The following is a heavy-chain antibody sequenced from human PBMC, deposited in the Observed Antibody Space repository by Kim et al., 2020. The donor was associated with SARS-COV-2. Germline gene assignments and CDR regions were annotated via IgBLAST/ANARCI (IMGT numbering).Heavy chain of an antibody. J-gene: IGHJ4*02. CDR2: MNPNSGNT. V-gene: IGHV1-8*01. Sequence: ASVKVSCKASGYTFTSYDINWVRQATGQGLEWMGWMNPNSGNTGYAQKFQGRVTMTRNTSISTAYMELSSLRSEDTAVYYCARGNGKIRYSSGWYSGYYFDYWGQGTLVTVSS. D-gene: IGHD6-19*01. CDR3: ARGNGKIRYSSGWYSGYYFDY. CDR1: GYTFTSYD.